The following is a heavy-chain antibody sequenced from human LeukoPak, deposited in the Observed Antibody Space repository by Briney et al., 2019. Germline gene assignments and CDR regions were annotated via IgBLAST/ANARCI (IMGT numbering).Heavy chain of an antibody. J-gene: IGHJ4*02. D-gene: IGHD5-18*01. CDR3: ARVYQLWIVDY. CDR1: GFTFSSYA. V-gene: IGHV3-30-3*01. CDR2: ISYDGSNK. Sequence: GGSLRLSCAASGFTFSSYAMHWVRQAPGKGLEWVAVISYDGSNKYYADSVKGRLTISRDNSKNTLYLQMNSLRAEDTAVYYCARVYQLWIVDYWGQGTLVTVSS.